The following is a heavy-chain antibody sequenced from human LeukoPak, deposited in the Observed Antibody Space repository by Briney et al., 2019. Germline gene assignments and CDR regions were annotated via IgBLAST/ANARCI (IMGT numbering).Heavy chain of an antibody. Sequence: ESFKIPSRGSRYSSSSYWIIWVLQLPVSGLEWMGTVYPDDSDTRYSPSFQDQRFISANKSISTAYLQWSSRKTSDTAMDYCARLTGGSIGIDYWGQGTLVSVSS. CDR1: RYSSSSYW. J-gene: IGHJ4*02. D-gene: IGHD1-26*01. CDR2: VYPDDSDT. V-gene: IGHV5-51*01. CDR3: ARLTGGSIGIDY.